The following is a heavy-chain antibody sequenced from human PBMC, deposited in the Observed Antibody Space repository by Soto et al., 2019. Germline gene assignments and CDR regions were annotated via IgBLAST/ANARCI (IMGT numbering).Heavy chain of an antibody. Sequence: SETLSLTCTVSGCSTNTFYWSWVRQPAGKGLEWIGRIFSSGSTSFNPSLESRVAMSVDTSKNHFSLNLSSVTAADMAVYYCAREGSYSTDNVAQGIKLWAFDGWGQGARVTVTS. CDR3: AREGSYSTDNVAQGIKLWAFDG. CDR2: IFSSGST. J-gene: IGHJ4*02. CDR1: GCSTNTFY. V-gene: IGHV4-4*07. D-gene: IGHD2-2*01.